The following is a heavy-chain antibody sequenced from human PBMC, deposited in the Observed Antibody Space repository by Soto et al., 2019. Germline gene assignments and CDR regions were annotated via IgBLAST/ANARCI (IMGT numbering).Heavy chain of an antibody. Sequence: EEQLVESGGALVQPGRSLRLSCAASGFTFDDYAMHWVRQAPGKGLEWVSFITWNGGSVGYADSLKGRFTISRDNAKNSLYLPLSSLRTEDTAFYYCTRGYCSVGSCAFDIWGQGTMVTVSS. D-gene: IGHD2-15*01. CDR1: GFTFDDYA. J-gene: IGHJ3*02. V-gene: IGHV3-9*01. CDR2: ITWNGGSV. CDR3: TRGYCSVGSCAFDI.